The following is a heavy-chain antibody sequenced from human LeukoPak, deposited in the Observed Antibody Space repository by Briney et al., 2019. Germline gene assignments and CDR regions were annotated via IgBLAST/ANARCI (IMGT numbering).Heavy chain of an antibody. J-gene: IGHJ4*02. V-gene: IGHV3-23*01. CDR3: AKGRANWGSAEGGGYFDY. CDR1: ALTFLNYA. Sequence: PGGSLRLSCAASALTFLNYAMSWVRHAPGTGLESAPALSGRAGTTYYADSVKGRFTISRDNSKNTLSLQMNNLRVEDTALYYCAKGRANWGSAEGGGYFDYWGQGTLVTVSS. D-gene: IGHD7-27*01. CDR2: LSGRAGTT.